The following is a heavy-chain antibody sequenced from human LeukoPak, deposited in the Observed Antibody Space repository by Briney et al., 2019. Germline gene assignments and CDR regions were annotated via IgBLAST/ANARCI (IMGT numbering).Heavy chain of an antibody. J-gene: IGHJ3*02. Sequence: GGSLRLSCAASGFTFSSYSMNWVRRAPGKGLEWVSYISSSSSTIYYADSVKGRFTISRDNAKDSLYLQMNSLRAEDTAVYYCARPPSGSYSSVGHPSAFDIWGQGTMVTVSS. D-gene: IGHD1-26*01. CDR1: GFTFSSYS. V-gene: IGHV3-48*01. CDR2: ISSSSSTI. CDR3: ARPPSGSYSSVGHPSAFDI.